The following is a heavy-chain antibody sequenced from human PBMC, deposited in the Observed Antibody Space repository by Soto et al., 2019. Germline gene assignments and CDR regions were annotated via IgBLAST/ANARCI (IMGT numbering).Heavy chain of an antibody. D-gene: IGHD2-8*01. CDR3: ARDLGRSYCTNGVCYEDYYGMDV. V-gene: IGHV4-59*01. J-gene: IGHJ6*02. CDR2: IYYSGST. Sequence: QVQLQESGPGLVKPSETLSLTCTVSGGSISSYYWSWIRQPPGKGLEWIGYIYYSGSTNYNPSLKSRVTISVDTSKNQFSLKLSSVTAADTAVYYCARDLGRSYCTNGVCYEDYYGMDVWGQGTTVTVSS. CDR1: GGSISSYY.